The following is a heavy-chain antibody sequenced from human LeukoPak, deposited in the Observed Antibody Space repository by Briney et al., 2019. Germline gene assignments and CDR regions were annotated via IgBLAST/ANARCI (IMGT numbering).Heavy chain of an antibody. CDR3: ARERATVTARYFDY. CDR1: GGSISSGGYY. Sequence: SETLSHTCTVSGGSISSGGYYWSWIRQHPGKGLEWIGYIYYSGSTYYNPSLKSRVTISVDTSKNQFSLKLSSVTAADTAVYYCARERATVTARYFDYWGQGTLVTVSS. D-gene: IGHD4-17*01. J-gene: IGHJ4*02. V-gene: IGHV4-31*03. CDR2: IYYSGST.